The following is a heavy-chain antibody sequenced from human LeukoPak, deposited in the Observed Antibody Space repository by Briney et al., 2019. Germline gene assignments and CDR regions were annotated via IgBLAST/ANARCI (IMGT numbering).Heavy chain of an antibody. CDR3: ARGTWFGIDY. Sequence: SETLSLTCTVSGGSVSSYYWSWIRQPPGKGLEWIGYSSYSGNTNYNPSLKSRVTISVDTSKNQFSLKLSSVTAADTAVYYCARGTWFGIDYWGQGTLVTVSS. D-gene: IGHD3-10*01. V-gene: IGHV4-59*02. CDR1: GGSVSSYY. J-gene: IGHJ4*02. CDR2: SSYSGNT.